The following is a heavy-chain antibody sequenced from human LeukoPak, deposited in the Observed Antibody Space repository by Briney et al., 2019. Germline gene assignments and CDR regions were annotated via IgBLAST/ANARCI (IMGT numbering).Heavy chain of an antibody. Sequence: GASVKVSCKVSGYTLTELSMHWVRQAPGQGLEWMGGIIPIFGTANYAQKFQGRVTITADESTSTAYMELSSLRSEDTAVYYCARDPVPVSGWPRYYGMDVWGQGTTVTVSS. CDR1: GYTLTELS. J-gene: IGHJ6*02. D-gene: IGHD6-19*01. V-gene: IGHV1-69*13. CDR3: ARDPVPVSGWPRYYGMDV. CDR2: IIPIFGTA.